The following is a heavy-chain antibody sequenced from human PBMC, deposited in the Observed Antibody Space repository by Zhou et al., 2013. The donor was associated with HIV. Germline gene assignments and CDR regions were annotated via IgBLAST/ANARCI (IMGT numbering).Heavy chain of an antibody. CDR2: IVVGSGST. V-gene: IGHV1-58*02. CDR1: GFTFTTSA. D-gene: IGHD1-26*01. J-gene: IGHJ4*02. CDR3: VRDCGLGGSRDY. Sequence: QIQLVQSGPEVKKPGTSVKVSCKASGFTFTTSAMQWVRLARGQRLEWIGWIVVGSGSTDYAQKFQERVTITRDTSITTAYMDLSWLTSDDTAVYFCVRDCGLGGSRDYWGQGTLVTVSS.